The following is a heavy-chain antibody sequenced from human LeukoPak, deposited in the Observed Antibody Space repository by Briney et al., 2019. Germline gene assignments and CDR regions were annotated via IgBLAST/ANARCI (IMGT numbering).Heavy chain of an antibody. CDR1: DESFSDRY. V-gene: IGHV4-34*01. D-gene: IGHD6-13*01. Sequence: TSETLSLTCAVYDESFSDRYWNWIRQPPGKGLEWIGEISHSGSTNYNASLKSRVTISVDTSKNQFSLKLSSVTAADTAVYYCARAPGIAALNWFDPWGQGTLVTVSS. CDR3: ARAPGIAALNWFDP. CDR2: ISHSGST. J-gene: IGHJ5*02.